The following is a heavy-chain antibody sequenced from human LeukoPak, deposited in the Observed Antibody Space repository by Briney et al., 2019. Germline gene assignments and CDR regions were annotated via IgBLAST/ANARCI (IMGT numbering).Heavy chain of an antibody. CDR2: ISYDGSNK. D-gene: IGHD2-21*01. J-gene: IGHJ4*02. Sequence: GGSLRLSCAASGFTFSSYAMHWVRQAPGKGLEWVAVISYDGSNKYYADSVKGRFTISRDNSKNTLYLQMNSLRAEDTAVYYCARDLLPYEVFDYWGQGTLVTVSS. CDR1: GFTFSSYA. CDR3: ARDLLPYEVFDY. V-gene: IGHV3-30*04.